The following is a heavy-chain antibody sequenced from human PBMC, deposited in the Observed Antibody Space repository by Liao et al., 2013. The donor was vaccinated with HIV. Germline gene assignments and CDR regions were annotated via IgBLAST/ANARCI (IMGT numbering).Heavy chain of an antibody. CDR3: ARGPLRYYYDSSGYYYGY. D-gene: IGHD3-22*01. CDR1: GGSFSGYY. J-gene: IGHJ4*02. Sequence: QVQLQQWGAGLLKPSETLSLTCAVYGGSFSGYYWSWIRQPPGKGLEWIGEINHSGSTNYNPSLKSRVTISVDTSKNQFSLKLSSVTAADTAVYYCARGPLRYYYDSSGYYYGYWGQGTLVTVSS. CDR2: INHSGST. V-gene: IGHV4-34*01.